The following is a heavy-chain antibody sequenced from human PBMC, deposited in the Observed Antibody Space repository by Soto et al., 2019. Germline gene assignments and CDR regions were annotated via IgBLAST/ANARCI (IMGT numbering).Heavy chain of an antibody. J-gene: IGHJ6*02. CDR2: IIPIFGTA. Sequence: ASVKVSCKASGGTFSSYAISWVRQAPGQGLEWMGGIIPIFGTANYAQKFQGRVTITADESTSAAYMELSSLRSEDTAVYYCARDKARICSGGSCYSLPSYYGMDVWGQGTTVTVSS. CDR3: ARDKARICSGGSCYSLPSYYGMDV. D-gene: IGHD2-15*01. CDR1: GGTFSSYA. V-gene: IGHV1-69*13.